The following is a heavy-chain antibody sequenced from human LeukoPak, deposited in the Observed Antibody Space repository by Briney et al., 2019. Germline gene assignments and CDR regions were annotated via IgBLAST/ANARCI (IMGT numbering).Heavy chain of an antibody. CDR1: GFTFSDYY. V-gene: IGHV3-11*01. J-gene: IGHJ3*02. D-gene: IGHD3-22*01. CDR3: ASSRLADSSPDAFGI. Sequence: GGSLRLSCAASGFTFSDYYMSWISQAPGRGLEWVSYISSSGSTIYYADSVKGRFTISRDNAKNSLYLQMNSLRAEDTAVYYCASSRLADSSPDAFGIWGQGTMVTVSS. CDR2: ISSSGSTI.